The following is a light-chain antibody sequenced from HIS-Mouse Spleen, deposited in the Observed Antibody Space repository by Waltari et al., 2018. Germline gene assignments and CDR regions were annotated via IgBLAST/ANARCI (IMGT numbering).Light chain of an antibody. Sequence: QSALTQPASVSGSPGQSITISCTGTSSDVGGYNYVSWYQQHPGKAPKLMSYDVSNRPSGVSNRFSGSTSGNTASLTISGLQAEDEADYYCSSYTSSSTIVFGGGTKLTVL. CDR2: DVS. CDR1: SSDVGGYNY. CDR3: SSYTSSSTIV. V-gene: IGLV2-14*03. J-gene: IGLJ2*01.